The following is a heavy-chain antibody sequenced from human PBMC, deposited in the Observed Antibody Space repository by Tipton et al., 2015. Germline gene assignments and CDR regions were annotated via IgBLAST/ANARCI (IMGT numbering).Heavy chain of an antibody. J-gene: IGHJ4*02. V-gene: IGHV5-10-1*01. Sequence: QLVQSGAEVKKPGESLRISCKGSGYSFTTYWISWVRQMPGKGLEWMGRIDPSDSYTNYRPSFQGHVTISADKSISTAYLQWSSLKASDTTMYYCAVTTVTNTRLESWGQGTLVTVSS. CDR3: AVTTVTNTRLES. CDR2: IDPSDSYT. D-gene: IGHD4-17*01. CDR1: GYSFTTYW.